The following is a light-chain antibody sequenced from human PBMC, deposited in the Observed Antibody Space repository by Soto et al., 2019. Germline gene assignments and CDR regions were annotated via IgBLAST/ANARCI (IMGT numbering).Light chain of an antibody. V-gene: IGKV3-15*01. CDR3: QQYSKWPT. Sequence: EIVMTQSPATLPVSPWERATLSFRASQSVSANLAWYQHKPGQAPRLLIYGASTRATGIPARFSGSGTGTDFTLTISSLQSGDFAVYYCQQYSKWPTFGRGTKVDIK. CDR1: QSVSAN. CDR2: GAS. J-gene: IGKJ1*01.